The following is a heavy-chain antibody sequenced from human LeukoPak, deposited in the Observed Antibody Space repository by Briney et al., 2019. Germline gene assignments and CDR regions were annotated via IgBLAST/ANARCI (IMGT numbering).Heavy chain of an antibody. CDR3: ARVRYGSGSLDAFDI. V-gene: IGHV3-23*01. Sequence: GGSLRLSCAASGFTFSSYAMSWVRQAPGKGLEWVSAINVSGGGTYYADSVKGRFTISRDNAKNTLYLQMNSLRAEDTAVYYCARVRYGSGSLDAFDIWGQGTMVTVSS. D-gene: IGHD3-10*01. CDR2: INVSGGGT. CDR1: GFTFSSYA. J-gene: IGHJ3*02.